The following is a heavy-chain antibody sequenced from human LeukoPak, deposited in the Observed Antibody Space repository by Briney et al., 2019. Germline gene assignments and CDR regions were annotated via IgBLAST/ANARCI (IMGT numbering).Heavy chain of an antibody. CDR2: INPSGGST. D-gene: IGHD2-2*01. J-gene: IGHJ4*02. V-gene: IGHV1-46*01. Sequence: GASVKVSCKASGYTFTSYYMHWVRQDPGQGLEWMGIINPSGGSTSYAQKFQGRVTMTRNTSINTAYMELSRLRSDDTAVYYCARGLRGSPAFDYWGQGTLVTVSS. CDR3: ARGLRGSPAFDY. CDR1: GYTFTSYY.